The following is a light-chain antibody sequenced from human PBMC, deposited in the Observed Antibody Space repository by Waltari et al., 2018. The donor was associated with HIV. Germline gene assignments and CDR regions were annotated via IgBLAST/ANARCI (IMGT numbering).Light chain of an antibody. CDR1: SGSLASNY. Sequence: NFMLTQPHSVSESPGKTVTISCTRSSGSLASNYVKWYQQRPGSSPTTVIYKDDQRPSGVPDRFSGSIDSSSNSASLTISGLRTEDEADYYCQSYDNENPVLFGGGTKLTVL. V-gene: IGLV6-57*01. CDR2: KDD. CDR3: QSYDNENPVL. J-gene: IGLJ2*01.